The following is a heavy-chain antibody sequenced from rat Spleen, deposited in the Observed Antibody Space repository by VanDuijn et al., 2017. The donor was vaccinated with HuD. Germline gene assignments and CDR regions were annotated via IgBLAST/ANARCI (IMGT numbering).Heavy chain of an antibody. Sequence: QVQLKESGPGLVQPSQTLSLTCTVSGLSLTSNSVSWIRQPPGKGLEWMGVIWDNGGTDYASSLKSRLSISRDTSKSQVFLKMNSLQTEDTAIYFCTRPNNPYWYFDFWGPGTMVTVSS. CDR3: TRPNNPYWYFDF. V-gene: IGHV2-47*01. CDR2: IWDNGGT. J-gene: IGHJ1*01. D-gene: IGHD1-10*01. CDR1: GLSLTSNS.